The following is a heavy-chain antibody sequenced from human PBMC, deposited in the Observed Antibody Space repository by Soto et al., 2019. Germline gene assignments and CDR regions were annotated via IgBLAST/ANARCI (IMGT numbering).Heavy chain of an antibody. CDR3: TRTNVDGQSDF. D-gene: IGHD5-12*01. CDR2: IYYSGST. V-gene: IGHV4-59*01. CDR1: GGSISNNY. J-gene: IGHJ4*02. Sequence: SETLSLTCTVSGGSISNNYWSWIRQPPGKGLEWIGYIYYSGSTKYNPALKSRVTISVDMSKNQFSLRLASVTAADTAVYYCTRTNVDGQSDFWGQGTLVTVSS.